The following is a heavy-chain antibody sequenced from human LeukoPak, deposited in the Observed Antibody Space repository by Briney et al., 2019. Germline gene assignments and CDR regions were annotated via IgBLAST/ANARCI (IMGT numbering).Heavy chain of an antibody. CDR1: GFTFSSYA. Sequence: PGGSLRLSCAASGFTFSSYAMSWVRQAPGKGLEWVSAISGSGGSTYYADSVKGRFTISRDNSKNTQYLQMNSLRAEDTAVYYCAKSPGYSSGWYEWGFDYWGQGTLVTVSS. D-gene: IGHD6-19*01. CDR3: AKSPGYSSGWYEWGFDY. J-gene: IGHJ4*02. V-gene: IGHV3-23*01. CDR2: ISGSGGST.